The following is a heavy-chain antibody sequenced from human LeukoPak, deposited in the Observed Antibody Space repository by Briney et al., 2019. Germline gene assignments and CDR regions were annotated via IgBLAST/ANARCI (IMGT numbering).Heavy chain of an antibody. D-gene: IGHD4/OR15-4a*01. CDR1: GFTFNNYA. J-gene: IGHJ4*02. V-gene: IGHV3-23*01. CDR2: ISGDGVSP. CDR3: ARDPGAFPYFFDC. Sequence: GGSLRLSCAASGFTFNNYALTWVRQTPGKGLECVSAISGDGVSPYYADSVRGRFTISRDNSKNTLYLQMNSLRVEDTAVYFCARDPGAFPYFFDCWGQGTLVAVSS.